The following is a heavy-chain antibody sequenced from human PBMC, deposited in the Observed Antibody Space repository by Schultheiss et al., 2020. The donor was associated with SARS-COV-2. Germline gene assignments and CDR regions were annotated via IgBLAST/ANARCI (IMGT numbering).Heavy chain of an antibody. V-gene: IGHV4-39*07. Sequence: SETLSLTCTVSGGSISSYYWGWIRQPPGKGLEWIGSIYYSGSTYYNPSLKSRVTISVDTSKNQFSLKLSSVTAADTAVYYCARSSWGVVVPDYYYYGMDVWGQGTTVTVSS. CDR2: IYYSGST. D-gene: IGHD2-2*01. CDR1: GGSISSYY. J-gene: IGHJ6*02. CDR3: ARSSWGVVVPDYYYYGMDV.